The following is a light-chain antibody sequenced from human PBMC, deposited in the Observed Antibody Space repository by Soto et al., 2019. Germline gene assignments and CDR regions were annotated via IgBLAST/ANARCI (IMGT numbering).Light chain of an antibody. CDR3: QSYDSSLSGV. V-gene: IGLV1-40*01. J-gene: IGLJ3*02. CDR1: SSNIGAGYD. CDR2: GNS. Sequence: QSVLTQPPSVSGAPGQRVTISCTGGSSNIGAGYDVHWYQQLPGTVPKLLIYGNSNRPSGVPDRFSGSKSGTSASLAITGLQAEDEADYYCQSYDSSLSGVFGGGTKLTVL.